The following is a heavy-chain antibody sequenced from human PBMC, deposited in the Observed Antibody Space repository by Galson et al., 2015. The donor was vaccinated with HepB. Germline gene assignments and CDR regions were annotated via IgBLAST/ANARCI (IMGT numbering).Heavy chain of an antibody. CDR2: INPSGGST. CDR3: ARDKPSAIAAEPSYGMDV. CDR1: GYTFTSYY. J-gene: IGHJ6*02. D-gene: IGHD1-14*01. Sequence: SVKVSCKASGYTFTSYYMHWVRQAPGQGLEWMGIINPSGGSTSYAQKLQGRVTMTRDTSTSTVYMELSSLRSEDTAVYYCARDKPSAIAAEPSYGMDVWGQGTTVTVSS. V-gene: IGHV1-46*04.